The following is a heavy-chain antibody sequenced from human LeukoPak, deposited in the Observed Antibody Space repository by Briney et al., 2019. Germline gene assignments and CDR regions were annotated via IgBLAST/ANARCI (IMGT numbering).Heavy chain of an antibody. CDR3: AKKVPANWGSYFDY. V-gene: IGHV3-23*01. CDR2: ISGSGDST. D-gene: IGHD7-27*01. J-gene: IGHJ4*02. Sequence: GGSLRLSCAASGFSFSSYAMSWVRQAPGKGLEWVSAISGSGDSTYSTDSVKGRFTISRDNSKNTLYLQMNSLRAEDTAVYYCAKKVPANWGSYFDYWGQGTLVTVSS. CDR1: GFSFSSYA.